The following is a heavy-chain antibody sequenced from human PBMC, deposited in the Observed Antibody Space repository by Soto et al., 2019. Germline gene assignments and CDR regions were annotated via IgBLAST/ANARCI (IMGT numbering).Heavy chain of an antibody. D-gene: IGHD3-22*01. CDR2: INHSGST. CDR1: GGSFSGYS. CDR3: ARKDSSGYYYDY. J-gene: IGHJ4*02. V-gene: IGHV4-34*01. Sequence: SETLSLTCAVYGGSFSGYSWSWIRQPPGKGLEWIGEINHSGSTNYNPSLKSRVTISVDTSKNQFSLKLSSVTAADTAVYSCARKDSSGYYYDYWGQGTLVTVSS.